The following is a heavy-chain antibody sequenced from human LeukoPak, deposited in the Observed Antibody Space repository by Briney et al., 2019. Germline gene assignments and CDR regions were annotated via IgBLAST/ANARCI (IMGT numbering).Heavy chain of an antibody. Sequence: ASEKVSCKASGYTFTGYYMDWVRQAPGQGLEWMGRINPNSGATNYAQKFQGRVTMTRDTSISTAYMEFNGLRSDDTAVYYCARGIYSTDLYYYMDVWGKGTTVTVCS. V-gene: IGHV1-2*06. CDR3: ARGIYSTDLYYYMDV. D-gene: IGHD6-13*01. J-gene: IGHJ6*03. CDR2: INPNSGAT. CDR1: GYTFTGYY.